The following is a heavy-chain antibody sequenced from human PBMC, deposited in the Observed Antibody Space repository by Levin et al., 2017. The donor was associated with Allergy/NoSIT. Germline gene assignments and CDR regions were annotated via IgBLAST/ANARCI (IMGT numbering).Heavy chain of an antibody. CDR1: GFTFSSYG. V-gene: IGHV3-33*01. CDR3: ARDDCSGGSCYSLPD. J-gene: IGHJ4*02. Sequence: TGGSLRLSCAASGFTFSSYGMHWVRQAPGKGLEWVAVIWYDGSYKYYVDSVKGRFTISRDNSKNTLYLQMNSLRAEDTAVYYCARDDCSGGSCYSLPDWGQGTLVTVSS. D-gene: IGHD2-15*01. CDR2: IWYDGSYK.